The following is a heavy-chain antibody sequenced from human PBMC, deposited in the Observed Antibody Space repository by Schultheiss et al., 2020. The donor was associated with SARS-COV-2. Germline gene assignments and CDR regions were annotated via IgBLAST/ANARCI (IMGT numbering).Heavy chain of an antibody. J-gene: IGHJ6*03. D-gene: IGHD4-23*01. V-gene: IGHV4-39*07. CDR1: GYSISSSSYY. CDR3: ARGQRWRGYMDV. CDR2: INHSGST. Sequence: SQTLSLTCAVSGYSISSSSYYWSWIRQPPGKGLEWIGEINHSGSTNYNPSLKSRVTISVDTSKNQFSLKLSSVTAADTAVYYCARGQRWRGYMDVWGKGTTVTVSS.